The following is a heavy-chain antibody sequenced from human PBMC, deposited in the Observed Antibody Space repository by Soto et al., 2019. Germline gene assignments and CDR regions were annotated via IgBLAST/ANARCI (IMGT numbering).Heavy chain of an antibody. D-gene: IGHD6-6*01. CDR3: ARASDPNYCYYLDV. CDR2: INHSGST. Sequence: SETLSLTCAVYGGSFSGYYWSWIRQPPGKGLEWIGEINHSGSTNYNPSLKSRVTISADTSKNQFSLKLSSVTAADTAVYYCARASDPNYCYYLDVWGKGTTVTV. CDR1: GGSFSGYY. V-gene: IGHV4-34*01. J-gene: IGHJ6*03.